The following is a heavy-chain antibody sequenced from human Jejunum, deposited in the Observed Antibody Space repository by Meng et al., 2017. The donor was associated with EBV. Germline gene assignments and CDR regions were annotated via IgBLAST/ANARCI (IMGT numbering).Heavy chain of an antibody. CDR2: ISYDGSNK. CDR1: GFTFSSYG. D-gene: IGHD7-27*01. CDR3: AKGRGLLGYYFDY. J-gene: IGHJ4*02. V-gene: IGHV3-30*18. Sequence: QGLLGGSGGGVVQPGRSLRLSCAASGFTFSSYGMHWVRQAPGKGLEWVAVISYDGSNKYYADSVKGRFTISRDNSKNTLYLQMNSLRAEDTAVYYCAKGRGLLGYYFDYWGQGTLVTVSS.